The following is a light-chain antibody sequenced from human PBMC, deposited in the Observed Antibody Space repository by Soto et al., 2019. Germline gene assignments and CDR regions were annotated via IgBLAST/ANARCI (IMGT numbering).Light chain of an antibody. CDR2: EVS. CDR1: SSDVGGYNY. V-gene: IGLV2-14*01. Sequence: QSLLTQPACVSEFPGQSITSSCTGTSSDVGGYNYVCWYQQHPGKAPKLMIYEVSNRPSGVSTRFSGSKSGNTASLTISGLQAEDEADYYCSSYTSSSTLYVFGPGTKVTVL. CDR3: SSYTSSSTLYV. J-gene: IGLJ1*01.